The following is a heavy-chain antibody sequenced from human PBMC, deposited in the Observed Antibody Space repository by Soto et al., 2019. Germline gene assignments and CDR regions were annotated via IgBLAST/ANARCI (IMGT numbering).Heavy chain of an antibody. D-gene: IGHD3-9*01. CDR3: ARDNGPYDILTGYPRP. V-gene: IGHV3-30*03. J-gene: IGHJ5*02. Sequence: GALRLSCAASGFTFSSYGMHWVRQAPGKGLEWVAVISYDGSNKYYADSVKGRFTISRDNSKNTLYLQMNSLRAEDTAVYYCARDNGPYDILTGYPRPWGQGTLVTVSS. CDR1: GFTFSSYG. CDR2: ISYDGSNK.